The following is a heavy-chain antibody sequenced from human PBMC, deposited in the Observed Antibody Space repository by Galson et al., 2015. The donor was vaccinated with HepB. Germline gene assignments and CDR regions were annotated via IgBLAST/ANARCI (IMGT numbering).Heavy chain of an antibody. CDR2: IYYSGST. Sequence: SETLSLTCTVSGGSISSYYWSWIRQPPWKGLEWIGYIYYSGSTNYNPSLKSRVTISVDTSKNQFSLKLSSVTAADTAVYYCARMGGGDPAGIMNYWGQGTLVTVSS. V-gene: IGHV4-59*01. D-gene: IGHD4-17*01. CDR3: ARMGGGDPAGIMNY. J-gene: IGHJ4*02. CDR1: GGSISSYY.